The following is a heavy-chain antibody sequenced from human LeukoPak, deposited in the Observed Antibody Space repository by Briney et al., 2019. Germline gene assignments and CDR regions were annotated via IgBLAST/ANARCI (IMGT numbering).Heavy chain of an antibody. CDR1: GYTFPSYD. D-gene: IGHD3-22*01. CDR3: ARVVYYYDSSGYSLYY. CDR2: MNPNSGNT. V-gene: IGHV1-8*01. J-gene: IGHJ4*02. Sequence: ASVKVFCKSSGYTFPSYDIKWVRQATGQGLEWMVWMNPNSGNTGYAQKVQGRVTMTRNTSIGTAYMELSSLRSEDTAVYYCARVVYYYDSSGYSLYYWGQGTLVTVSS.